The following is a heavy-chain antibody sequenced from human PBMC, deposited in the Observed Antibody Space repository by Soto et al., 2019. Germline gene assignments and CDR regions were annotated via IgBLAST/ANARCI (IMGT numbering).Heavy chain of an antibody. CDR2: ISGSGGST. J-gene: IGHJ4*02. CDR1: GFTFSSYA. CDR3: AKDAPPPQYYYDSSGYCDY. V-gene: IGHV3-23*01. Sequence: GGSLRLSCAASGFTFSSYAMSWVRQAPGKGLEWVSAISGSGGSTYYADSVKGRFTISRDNSKNTLYLQMSSLRAEDTAVYYCAKDAPPPQYYYDSSGYCDYWGQGTLVTVSS. D-gene: IGHD3-22*01.